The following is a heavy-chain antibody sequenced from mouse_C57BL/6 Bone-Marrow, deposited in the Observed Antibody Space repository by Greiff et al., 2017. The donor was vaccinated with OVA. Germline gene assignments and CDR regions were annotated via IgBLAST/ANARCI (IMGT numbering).Heavy chain of an antibody. J-gene: IGHJ1*03. D-gene: IGHD1-1*01. V-gene: IGHV1-80*01. CDR1: GYAFSSYW. CDR2: IYPGDGDT. Sequence: QVQLQQSGAELVKPGASVKISCKASGYAFSSYWMNWVKQRPGKGLEWIGQIYPGDGDTNYNGKFKGKATLTADKSSSTAYMQLSSLTSEDSAVYFCARRGLLRGYFDVCGTGTTVTVSS. CDR3: ARRGLLRGYFDV.